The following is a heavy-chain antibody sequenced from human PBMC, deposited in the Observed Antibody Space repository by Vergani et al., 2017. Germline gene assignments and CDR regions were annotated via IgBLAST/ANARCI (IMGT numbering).Heavy chain of an antibody. Sequence: QEQLVQSGAEVRKPGSSVKVSCKASGGTFSSNSISWVRQAPGQGLEWMGRIIPIFGTTSYAQKFQGRVTILADESTSTACMELSSLRSEDTAVYYCARSSGYYSYYFDFGGQGTLVTVSS. CDR3: ARSSGYYSYYFDF. V-gene: IGHV1-69*13. D-gene: IGHD3-22*01. CDR1: GGTFSSNS. J-gene: IGHJ4*02. CDR2: IIPIFGTT.